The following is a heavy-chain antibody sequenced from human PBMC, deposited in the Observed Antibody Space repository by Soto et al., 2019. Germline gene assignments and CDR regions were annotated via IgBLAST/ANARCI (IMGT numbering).Heavy chain of an antibody. CDR3: ARGTTYYDYVWGSYRYTEFDY. V-gene: IGHV1-69*13. Sequence: SVKVSCKASGGTFSSYAISWVRQAPGQGLEWMGGIIPIFGTANYAQKFQGRVTITADESTSTAYMELSSLRSEDTAVYYCARGTTYYDYVWGSYRYTEFDYWGQGTLVTVSS. J-gene: IGHJ4*02. CDR2: IIPIFGTA. D-gene: IGHD3-16*02. CDR1: GGTFSSYA.